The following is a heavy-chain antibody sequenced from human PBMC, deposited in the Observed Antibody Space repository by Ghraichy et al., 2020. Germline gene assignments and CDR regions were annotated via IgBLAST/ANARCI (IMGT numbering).Heavy chain of an antibody. CDR2: IYSSGST. Sequence: SQTLSLTCSVSSGSISNYYWTWIRQPAGKGLEWIGRIYSSGSTNYNPSLKSRLTMSVDTSKNQFSLKLTSVTAADTAVYYCARDMRFSYAYDYWGQGTLVTVSS. V-gene: IGHV4-4*07. D-gene: IGHD5-18*01. CDR1: SGSISNYY. J-gene: IGHJ4*02. CDR3: ARDMRFSYAYDY.